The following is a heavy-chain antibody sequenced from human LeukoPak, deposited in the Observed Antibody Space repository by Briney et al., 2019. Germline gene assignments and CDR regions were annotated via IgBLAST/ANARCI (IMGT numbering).Heavy chain of an antibody. D-gene: IGHD6-13*01. CDR2: ISSSSSTI. CDR1: GFTFSSYS. J-gene: IGHJ4*02. V-gene: IGHV3-48*01. CDR3: AKGTGIAAAGTGFDY. Sequence: GGSLRLSCAASGFTFSSYSMNWVRQAPGKGLEWVSYISSSSSTIYYADSVKGRFTISRDNSKNTLYLQMNSLRAEDTAVYYCAKGTGIAAAGTGFDYWGQGTLVTVSS.